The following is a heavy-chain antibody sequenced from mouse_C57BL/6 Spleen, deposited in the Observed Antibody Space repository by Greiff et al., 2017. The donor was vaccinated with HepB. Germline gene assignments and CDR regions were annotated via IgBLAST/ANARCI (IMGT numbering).Heavy chain of an antibody. CDR2: ISYDGSN. J-gene: IGHJ2*01. Sequence: EVQLVESGPGLVKPSQSLSLTCSVTGYSITSGYYWNWIRQFPGNKLEWMGYISYDGSNNYNPSLKNRISITRDTSKNQFFLKLNSVTTEDTATYYCARASFIDYWGQGTTLTVSS. V-gene: IGHV3-6*01. CDR1: GYSITSGYY. CDR3: ARASFIDY.